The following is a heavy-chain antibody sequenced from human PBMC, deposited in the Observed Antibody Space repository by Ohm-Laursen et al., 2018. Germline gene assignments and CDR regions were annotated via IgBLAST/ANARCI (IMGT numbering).Heavy chain of an antibody. CDR1: GFTFSSYA. V-gene: IGHV3-23*01. Sequence: SLRLSCSASGFTFSSYAMSWVRQAPGKGLEWVSGLSGSGHDTYYTDSVKGRFTISRDNSKNTLYLQMNGLRAEDTAVYYCAKTRYFSRGSCDFDYWGQGTLVTVSS. CDR3: AKTRYFSRGSCDFDY. CDR2: LSGSGHDT. D-gene: IGHD3-9*01. J-gene: IGHJ4*02.